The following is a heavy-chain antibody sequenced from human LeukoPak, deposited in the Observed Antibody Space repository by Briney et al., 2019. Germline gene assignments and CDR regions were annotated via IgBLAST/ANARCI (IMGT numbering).Heavy chain of an antibody. CDR1: GFTFSGYT. J-gene: IGHJ4*02. CDR2: ISNSGGST. D-gene: IGHD4-17*01. Sequence: GGSLRLSCAASGFTFSGYTMNWVRQAPGKGLEWVSVISNSGGSTFYADSVKGRFTISRDNSKNTLYLQMNSLRAEDTAVYYCAKNFYGDYNFFFDYWGQGALVTVSS. V-gene: IGHV3-23*01. CDR3: AKNFYGDYNFFFDY.